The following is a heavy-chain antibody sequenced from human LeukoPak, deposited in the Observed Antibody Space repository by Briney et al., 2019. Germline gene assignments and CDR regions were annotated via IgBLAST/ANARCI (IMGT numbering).Heavy chain of an antibody. V-gene: IGHV4-30-2*01. CDR3: ARAPLSWFGESQEYFDY. J-gene: IGHJ4*02. CDR2: IYYTGST. Sequence: SQTLSLTCTVSGGSISNNGYYWSWIRHPPGKALEWIGHIYYTGSTYYNPSLKSRVTISVDRSKNQFSLKLSSVTAADTAVYYCARAPLSWFGESQEYFDYWGQGTLVTVSS. CDR1: GGSISNNGYY. D-gene: IGHD3-10*01.